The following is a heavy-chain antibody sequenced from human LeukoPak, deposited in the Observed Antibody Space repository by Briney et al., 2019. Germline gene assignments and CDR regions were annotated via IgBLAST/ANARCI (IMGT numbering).Heavy chain of an antibody. CDR2: ISDSGST. V-gene: IGHV3-23*05. Sequence: PGGSLRLSCAASGFTFSNYGMSWVRQAPGKGLEWVSAISDSGSTYYSDSVKGRFTISRDNSNNTLYLQMNSLRAEDTAVYYCAKRVPYSSSSVYFDSWGQGTLVTVSS. CDR1: GFTFSNYG. J-gene: IGHJ4*02. D-gene: IGHD6-6*01. CDR3: AKRVPYSSSSVYFDS.